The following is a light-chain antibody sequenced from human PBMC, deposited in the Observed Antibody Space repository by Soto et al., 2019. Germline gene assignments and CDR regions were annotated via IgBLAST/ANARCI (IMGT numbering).Light chain of an antibody. CDR2: GAS. Sequence: DIVMPQSPATLSVSPGERATLSCRASQSVNTNLAWYQQKPGQAPRLLIYGASTRATGIPARFSGSGSGTDFTLTISRLEPEDFAVYYCQQYGSSGTFGQGTKVDIK. J-gene: IGKJ1*01. CDR3: QQYGSSGT. CDR1: QSVNTN. V-gene: IGKV3-15*01.